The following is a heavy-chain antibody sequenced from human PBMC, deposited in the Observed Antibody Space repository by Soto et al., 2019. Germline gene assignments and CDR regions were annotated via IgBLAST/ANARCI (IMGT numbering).Heavy chain of an antibody. J-gene: IGHJ3*02. CDR3: AFYYDYVRGSPPAFHI. Sequence: QVQLVQSGAEVKKPGASVKVSCKASGYTFTSYGISWVRQAPGQGLEWMGWISAYNGNTNYAQKLQGRVTMTTDTATSPAYRELGSLRSDDTAVYYCAFYYDYVRGSPPAFHIWGQGTMVTVS. D-gene: IGHD3-16*01. CDR2: ISAYNGNT. CDR1: GYTFTSYG. V-gene: IGHV1-18*04.